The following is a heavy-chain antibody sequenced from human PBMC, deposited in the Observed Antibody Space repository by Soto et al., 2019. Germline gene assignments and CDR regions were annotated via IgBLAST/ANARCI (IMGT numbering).Heavy chain of an antibody. Sequence: QITLNASGPTVVRPTETLTLTCRFSGFSLTTSGVGVGWIRQSPGKAPEWLALIYWDDDKRYSASLKSRLRITKDTSKNQVVLTVSDLDPTDTATYYCAHRVLRTVFGLVTTTAIYFDFWGQGTPVAVSS. CDR2: IYWDDDK. V-gene: IGHV2-5*02. D-gene: IGHD3-3*01. CDR1: GFSLTTSGVG. J-gene: IGHJ4*02. CDR3: AHRVLRTVFGLVTTTAIYFDF.